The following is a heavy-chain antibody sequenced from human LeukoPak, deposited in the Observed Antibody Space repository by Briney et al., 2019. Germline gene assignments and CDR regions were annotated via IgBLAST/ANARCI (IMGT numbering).Heavy chain of an antibody. J-gene: IGHJ4*02. CDR2: ISGSGGST. D-gene: IGHD6-6*01. CDR3: AKGHYSSSSEFDY. CDR1: GFTFSSYA. Sequence: PGGSLRLSCAASGFTFSSYAMSWVRQAPGRGLEWVSAISGSGGSTYYADSVKGRFTISRDNSKNTLYLQMNSLRAEDTAVYYCAKGHYSSSSEFDYWGQGTLVTVSS. V-gene: IGHV3-23*01.